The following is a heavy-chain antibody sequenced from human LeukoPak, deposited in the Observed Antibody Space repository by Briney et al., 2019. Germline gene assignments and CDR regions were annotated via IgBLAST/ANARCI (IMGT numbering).Heavy chain of an antibody. CDR1: GGSFSTYA. Sequence: SVKVSCKASGGSFSTYAISWVRQAPGQGPEWVGGIIPIFGTANYAQKFQGRVTITTDESTSTAYMELSSLRSEDTAVYYCARGPYVITTPPYGYFDYWGQGTLVTVSS. D-gene: IGHD2/OR15-2a*01. V-gene: IGHV1-69*05. CDR2: IIPIFGTA. J-gene: IGHJ4*02. CDR3: ARGPYVITTPPYGYFDY.